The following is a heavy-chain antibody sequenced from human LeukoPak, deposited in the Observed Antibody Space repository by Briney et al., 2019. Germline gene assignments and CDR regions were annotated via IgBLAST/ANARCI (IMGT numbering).Heavy chain of an antibody. CDR3: ARALHYYGSGSYYYYLDY. CDR2: ISGSGGST. J-gene: IGHJ4*02. CDR1: GFTFSSYA. V-gene: IGHV3-23*01. Sequence: AGGSLRLSCAASGFTFSSYAMSWVRQAPGKGLEWVSAISGSGGSTYYADSVKGRFTISRDNSKNTLYLQMNSLRAEDTAVYYCARALHYYGSGSYYYYLDYWGQGTLVTVSS. D-gene: IGHD3-10*01.